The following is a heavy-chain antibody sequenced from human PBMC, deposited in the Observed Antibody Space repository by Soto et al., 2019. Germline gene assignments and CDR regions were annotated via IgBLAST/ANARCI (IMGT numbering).Heavy chain of an antibody. J-gene: IGHJ4*02. Sequence: GGSLRLSCAASGFTFSSYGMHWVRQAPGKGLEGVAVIWYDGSNEYYADSVKGRFTISRDNSKNTLYPQMNSLRAEDTAVYYCARDLVDYYDSSGSDWGQGTLVTVSS. CDR1: GFTFSSYG. CDR3: ARDLVDYYDSSGSD. CDR2: IWYDGSNE. V-gene: IGHV3-33*01. D-gene: IGHD3-22*01.